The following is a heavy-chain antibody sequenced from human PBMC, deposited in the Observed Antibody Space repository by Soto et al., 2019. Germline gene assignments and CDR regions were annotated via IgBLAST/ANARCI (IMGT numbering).Heavy chain of an antibody. V-gene: IGHV3-30*04. CDR3: AKDRGRYCSGGTCYLFDY. Sequence: QVQLVESGGGVVQPGRSLRLSCVPSGFTFSSYAMHWVRQAPGKGLEWVAIISYDGSNKYYADSVKGRFTISRDNSKNTRYLQMNRLRVEDTALYYCAKDRGRYCSGGTCYLFDYWGQGALVTVSS. CDR2: ISYDGSNK. J-gene: IGHJ4*02. CDR1: GFTFSSYA. D-gene: IGHD2-15*01.